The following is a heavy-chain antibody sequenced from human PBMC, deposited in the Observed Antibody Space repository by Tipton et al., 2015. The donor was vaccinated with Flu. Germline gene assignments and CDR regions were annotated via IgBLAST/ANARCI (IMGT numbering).Heavy chain of an antibody. D-gene: IGHD1-7*01. J-gene: IGHJ5*02. CDR3: ARSQVDWNYTRNWFDP. CDR2: NTAYNRNT. V-gene: IGHV1-18*01. Sequence: QLMQSGPEVKKPGASVKVSCKASGYTFSRYGISWVRQAPGQGLEWMGWNTAYNRNTNYAPEFQGRVTMTTDTPTSTAYMELRSLRSDDTAVYYCARSQVDWNYTRNWFDPWGQGTLVTVSS. CDR1: GYTFSRYG.